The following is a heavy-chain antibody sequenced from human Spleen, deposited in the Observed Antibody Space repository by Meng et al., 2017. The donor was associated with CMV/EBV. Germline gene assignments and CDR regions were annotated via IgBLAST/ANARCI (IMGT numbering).Heavy chain of an antibody. CDR3: AREYQLLYGGNWFDP. J-gene: IGHJ5*02. Sequence: GGSLRLSCAASGFTFSSYAMHWVRQAPGKGLEWVAVISYDGSNKYYADSVKGRFTISRDNAKNSLYLQMNSLRAEDTAVYYCAREYQLLYGGNWFDPWGQGTLVTVSS. CDR1: GFTFSSYA. V-gene: IGHV3-30*04. CDR2: ISYDGSNK. D-gene: IGHD2-2*02.